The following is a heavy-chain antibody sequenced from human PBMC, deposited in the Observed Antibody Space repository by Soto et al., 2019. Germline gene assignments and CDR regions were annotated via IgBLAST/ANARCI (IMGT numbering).Heavy chain of an antibody. CDR3: ATDKLVYYDSSGFPRADY. J-gene: IGHJ4*02. CDR2: FDPEDGET. Sequence: ASVKVSCKVSGYTLTELSMHWVRQAPGKGLEWMGGFDPEDGETIYAQKFQGRVTMTEEKSKETAYMGLGSLRSEDTAVYYCATDKLVYYDSSGFPRADYWGQGTLVTVSS. V-gene: IGHV1-24*01. D-gene: IGHD3-22*01. CDR1: GYTLTELS.